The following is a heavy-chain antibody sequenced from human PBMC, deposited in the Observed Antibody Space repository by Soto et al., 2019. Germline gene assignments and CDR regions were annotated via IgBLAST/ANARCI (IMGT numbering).Heavy chain of an antibody. CDR3: ARDRSYSSGWYFDY. V-gene: IGHV3-30-3*01. Sequence: GGSLRLSCAASGFTFSSYAMDWVRQAPGKGLEWVAVISYDGSNKYYADSVKGRFTISRDNSKNTLYLQMNSLRAEDTAVYYCARDRSYSSGWYFDYWGQGTLVTVSS. CDR2: ISYDGSNK. J-gene: IGHJ4*02. CDR1: GFTFSSYA. D-gene: IGHD6-19*01.